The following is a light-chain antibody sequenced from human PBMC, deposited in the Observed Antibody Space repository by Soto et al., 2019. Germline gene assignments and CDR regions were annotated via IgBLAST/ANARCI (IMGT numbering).Light chain of an antibody. Sequence: EIVMTQSPATLSLSPGERATLSCRASQSVSSSYLSWYQQKPGQAPRLLIYGASTRATGIPARFSGSGSGTEFTLTISSLQSEDFALYYCQHYNNWPPWTFGQGTKVDI. CDR2: GAS. CDR1: QSVSSSY. V-gene: IGKV3D-7*01. J-gene: IGKJ1*01. CDR3: QHYNNWPPWT.